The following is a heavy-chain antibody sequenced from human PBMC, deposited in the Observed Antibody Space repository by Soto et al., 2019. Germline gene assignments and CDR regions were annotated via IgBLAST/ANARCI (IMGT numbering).Heavy chain of an antibody. J-gene: IGHJ4*02. D-gene: IGHD1-26*01. V-gene: IGHV1-18*01. CDR3: ARDGDQWDQGFCDS. Sequence: QVQLVQSAAALTKPGASVKVSCRVSGYISGHYGISWVRLRAGQGLEWMGWISAHRGHTNYAHKFRGRITMTTDPSTATVSMELTNWSSDDTAVYFCARDGDQWDQGFCDSWGQGTLVTVSS. CDR1: GYISGHYG. CDR2: ISAHRGHT.